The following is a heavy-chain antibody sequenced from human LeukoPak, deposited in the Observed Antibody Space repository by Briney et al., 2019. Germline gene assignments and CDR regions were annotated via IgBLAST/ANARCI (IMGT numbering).Heavy chain of an antibody. D-gene: IGHD2-2*01. J-gene: IGHJ4*02. Sequence: GGSPRLSCAASGFTFSSYAMSWVRQAPGKGLEWVPAISGSGVSTYYADSVKGRFTISRDNSKNTLYLQMNSLRAEDTAVYYCAKPRILYYCSSTSCHEGGFDCWGQGTLVTVSS. CDR1: GFTFSSYA. CDR2: ISGSGVST. V-gene: IGHV3-23*01. CDR3: AKPRILYYCSSTSCHEGGFDC.